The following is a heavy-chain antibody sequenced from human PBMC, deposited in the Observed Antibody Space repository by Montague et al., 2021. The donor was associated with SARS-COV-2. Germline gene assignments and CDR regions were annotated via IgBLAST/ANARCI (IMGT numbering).Heavy chain of an antibody. CDR2: KYYSGST. CDR1: GASISSRSYY. V-gene: IGHV4-39*01. J-gene: IGHJ4*02. D-gene: IGHD3-3*01. Sequence: SETLSLTCTVSGASISSRSYYWGWIRQPPGKGLEWIGFKYYSGSTYYNPTLKSRVTISVDTSKNQFSLKLRSVTAADTAVYYCATLPSNITIFGVVQGYYFEDWGQGTLVTVSS. CDR3: ATLPSNITIFGVVQGYYFED.